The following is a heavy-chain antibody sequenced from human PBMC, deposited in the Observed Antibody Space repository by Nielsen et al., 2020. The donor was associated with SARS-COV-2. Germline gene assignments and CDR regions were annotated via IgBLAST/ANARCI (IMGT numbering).Heavy chain of an antibody. V-gene: IGHV1-2*04. D-gene: IGHD3-3*01. Sequence: WVRQAPGQGLEWMGGFDPEDGETIYAQKFQGWVTMTRDTSISTAYMELSRLRSDDTAVYYCARGPLRFLEWLPRAEYFQHWGQGTLVTVSS. J-gene: IGHJ1*01. CDR3: ARGPLRFLEWLPRAEYFQH. CDR2: FDPEDGET.